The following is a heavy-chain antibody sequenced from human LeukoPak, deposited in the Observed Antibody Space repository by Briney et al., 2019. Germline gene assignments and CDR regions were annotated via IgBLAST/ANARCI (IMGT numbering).Heavy chain of an antibody. D-gene: IGHD3-9*01. Sequence: ASVKVSCKASGGTFSIYAISWVRQAPGQGLEWMGGIIPIFGTANYAQKFQGRVTITTDESTSTAYMELSSLRSEDTAVYYCARSRAVEWPTIFYYFDYWGQGTLVTVSS. V-gene: IGHV1-69*05. J-gene: IGHJ4*02. CDR2: IIPIFGTA. CDR1: GGTFSIYA. CDR3: ARSRAVEWPTIFYYFDY.